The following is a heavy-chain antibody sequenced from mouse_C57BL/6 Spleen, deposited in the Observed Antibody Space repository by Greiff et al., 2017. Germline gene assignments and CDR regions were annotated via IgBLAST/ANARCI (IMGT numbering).Heavy chain of an antibody. J-gene: IGHJ3*01. CDR1: GYSFTGYY. CDR2: INPSTGGT. CDR3: ARSHPAWFAY. Sequence: VQLKQSGPELVKPGASVKISCKASGYSFTGYYMHWVKQSPEKSLEWIGEINPSTGGTTYNQKFKAKATLTVDKSSSTAYMQLKSLTSEDSAVYYCARSHPAWFAYWGQGTMVTVSA. V-gene: IGHV1-42*01.